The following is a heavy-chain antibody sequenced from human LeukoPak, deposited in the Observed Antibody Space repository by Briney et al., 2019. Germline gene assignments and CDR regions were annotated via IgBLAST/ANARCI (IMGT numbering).Heavy chain of an antibody. CDR3: AKDRIADGRGTSFDY. V-gene: IGHV3-23*01. Sequence: GGSLRPSCAASGFTFSSYAMSWVRQAPGKGLEWVSAISGSGGSTYYADSVKGRFTISRDNSKNTLYLQVNSLRAEDTAVYYCAKDRIADGRGTSFDYWGQGTLVTVSS. J-gene: IGHJ4*02. CDR1: GFTFSSYA. D-gene: IGHD6-13*01. CDR2: ISGSGGST.